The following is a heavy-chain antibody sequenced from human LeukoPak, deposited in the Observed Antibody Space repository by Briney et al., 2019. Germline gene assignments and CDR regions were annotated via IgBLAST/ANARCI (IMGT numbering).Heavy chain of an antibody. CDR2: ISWNSGSI. J-gene: IGHJ6*03. D-gene: IGHD2-2*01. CDR3: AKDVVVVVPGAPYYYYYYMDV. V-gene: IGHV3-9*01. Sequence: GGSLRLSCAASGFTFDDYAMHWVRQAPGKGLEWVSGISWNSGSIGYADSVKGRFTISRDNAKNSLYLQMNSLRAEDTALYYCAKDVVVVVPGAPYYYYYYMDVWGKGTTVTVSS. CDR1: GFTFDDYA.